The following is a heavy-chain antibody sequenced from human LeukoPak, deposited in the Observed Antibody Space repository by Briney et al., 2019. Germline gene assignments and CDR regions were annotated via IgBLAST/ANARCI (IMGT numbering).Heavy chain of an antibody. Sequence: ASVKVSCKASGYTFTGYYMHWVRQAPGQGLEWMGWINPNSGGTNYAQKFQGRVTMTRDTSISTAYMELSRLRSGDTAVYYCARDGEYCSSTSCYKEIDYWGQGTLVTVSS. D-gene: IGHD2-2*02. CDR1: GYTFTGYY. J-gene: IGHJ4*02. CDR3: ARDGEYCSSTSCYKEIDY. V-gene: IGHV1-2*02. CDR2: INPNSGGT.